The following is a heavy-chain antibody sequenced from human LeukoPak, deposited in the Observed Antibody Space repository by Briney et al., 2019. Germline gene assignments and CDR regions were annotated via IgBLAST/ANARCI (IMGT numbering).Heavy chain of an antibody. CDR1: GFTFSSYW. V-gene: IGHV3-74*01. J-gene: IGHJ4*02. CDR2: IDTDGSFT. CDR3: IRGTVGAPGNDY. D-gene: IGHD1-26*01. Sequence: GGSLRLSCAASGFTFSSYWMHWVRQAPGKGLVWVSRIDTDGSFTSYADSVRGRFTISRDNAKNTLYLQMSSLRAEDQAVYYCIRGTVGAPGNDYWGQGTLVTVSS.